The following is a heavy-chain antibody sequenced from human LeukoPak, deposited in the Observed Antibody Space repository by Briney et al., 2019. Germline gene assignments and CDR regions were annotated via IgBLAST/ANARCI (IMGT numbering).Heavy chain of an antibody. D-gene: IGHD1-26*01. J-gene: IGHJ4*02. Sequence: GGSLRLSCAASGFTCNSYALSWVRQAPGRGLEWVSGISVRGCSTYYADSVKGRFTISRDNSKNTLYLQMNSLRAEDTAVYYCAKDSSNIMGARLDYWGQGTLATVSS. CDR3: AKDSSNIMGARLDY. CDR1: GFTCNSYA. V-gene: IGHV3-23*01. CDR2: ISVRGCST.